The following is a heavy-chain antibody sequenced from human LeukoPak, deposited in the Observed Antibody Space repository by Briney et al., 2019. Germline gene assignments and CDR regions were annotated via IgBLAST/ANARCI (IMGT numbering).Heavy chain of an antibody. J-gene: IGHJ1*01. D-gene: IGHD1-26*01. CDR2: IDPSDSYP. CDR1: GYSFTNYW. CDR3: ASGSYPEYFQH. V-gene: IGHV5-10-1*01. Sequence: GESLKISCKASGYSFTNYWIYWVRQMPGKGLEWMGRIDPSDSYPNYSPSFQGHVTISVDKSINTAYLQWSSLKASDTAMYYCASGSYPEYFQHWGQGTLVTVSS.